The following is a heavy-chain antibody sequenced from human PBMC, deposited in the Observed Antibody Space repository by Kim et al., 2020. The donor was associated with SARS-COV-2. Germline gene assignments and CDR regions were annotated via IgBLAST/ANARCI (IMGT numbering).Heavy chain of an antibody. CDR1: GFRFSSHA. Sequence: GGSLRLSCVASGFRFSSHAMTWVRQAPGKGLERVSIISGGGDTIYYADSVKGRFTVSRDNSKNTRYLQMNSLRAEDTALYFCAKDQSGNYYYYSGMDVWGPGTTVTVSS. V-gene: IGHV3-23*01. D-gene: IGHD1-26*01. CDR3: AKDQSGNYYYYSGMDV. J-gene: IGHJ6*02. CDR2: ISGGGDTI.